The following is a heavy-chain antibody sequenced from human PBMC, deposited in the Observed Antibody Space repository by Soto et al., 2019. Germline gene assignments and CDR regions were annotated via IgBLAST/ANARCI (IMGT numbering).Heavy chain of an antibody. D-gene: IGHD6-13*01. J-gene: IGHJ6*03. V-gene: IGHV4-59*01. Sequence: QVQLQESGPGLVKPSETLSLTCTVSGGSISSYYWSWIRQPPGKGLEWIGYIYYTENTIYHPSLESRVTIAADTSKNQFSLKLTSVSAADTAVYYCARVAPAAGPYYSYYYMDVWGKGTKVTVSS. CDR1: GGSISSYY. CDR3: ARVAPAAGPYYSYYYMDV. CDR2: IYYTENT.